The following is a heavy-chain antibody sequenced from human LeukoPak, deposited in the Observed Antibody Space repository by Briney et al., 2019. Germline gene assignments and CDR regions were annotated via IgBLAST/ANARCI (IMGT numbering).Heavy chain of an antibody. J-gene: IGHJ5*02. CDR1: GGTFSSYA. CDR2: IIPILGIA. Sequence: SVKVSCKASGGTFSSYAISWVRQAPGQGLEWMGRIIPILGIANYAQKFQGRVTITADESTSTAYMELSSLRSEDTAVYYCASSSEIAARPYNWFDPWGQGTLVTVSS. CDR3: ASSSEIAARPYNWFDP. D-gene: IGHD6-6*01. V-gene: IGHV1-69*04.